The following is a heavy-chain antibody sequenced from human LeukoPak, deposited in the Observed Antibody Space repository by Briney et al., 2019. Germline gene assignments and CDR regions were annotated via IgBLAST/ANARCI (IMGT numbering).Heavy chain of an antibody. CDR2: IYTSGST. D-gene: IGHD4-17*01. CDR1: GGSISSYY. Sequence: PSETLSLTCTVSGGSISSYYWSWIRQPAGKGLVWIGRIYTSGSTNYDPSLKSRVTMSEDTSKNQFSLKLSSVTAADTAVYYCARDLYGDYYYYMDVWGKGTTATVSS. CDR3: ARDLYGDYYYYMDV. V-gene: IGHV4-4*07. J-gene: IGHJ6*03.